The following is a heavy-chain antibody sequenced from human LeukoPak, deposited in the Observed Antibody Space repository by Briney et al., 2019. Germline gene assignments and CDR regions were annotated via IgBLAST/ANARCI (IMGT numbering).Heavy chain of an antibody. D-gene: IGHD3-16*02. CDR3: ARDRPLGI. CDR1: GGSITSDY. V-gene: IGHV4-59*01. CDR2: IYYSGST. Sequence: PSETLSLTCTVSGGSITSDYWSWIRQPPEKGLEWIGYIYYSGSTNYNPSLKSRVTISVDTSKNQFSLKLSSVTAADTAVYYCARDRPLGIWGQGTLVTVSS. J-gene: IGHJ4*02.